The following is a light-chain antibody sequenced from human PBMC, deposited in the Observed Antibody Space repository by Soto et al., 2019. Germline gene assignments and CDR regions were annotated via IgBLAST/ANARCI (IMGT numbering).Light chain of an antibody. CDR1: SSDIGSYNY. J-gene: IGLJ2*01. CDR2: EVT. Sequence: QAVVTQPASVSGSPGQSITISCTGTSSDIGSYNYVSWYQQHPGKAPKLMIFEVTNRPSGVSGRFSGSKSGNTASLAIAGLQADDEADYYCQSYDPTLRTSLFGGGTQLTVL. CDR3: QSYDPTLRTSL. V-gene: IGLV2-14*01.